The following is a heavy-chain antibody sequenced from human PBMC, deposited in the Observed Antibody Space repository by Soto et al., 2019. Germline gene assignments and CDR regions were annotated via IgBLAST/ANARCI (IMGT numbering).Heavy chain of an antibody. CDR1: GFTFSDFA. CDR3: AAPRDEYGSGVSWFTYGMDI. V-gene: IGHV3-23*01. Sequence: GGSLRLSCLASGFTFSDFAMTWVRHVPGRGLEWVASLDGAGGSTYYTESVRGRFSISRDNSQNTLFLQMKRLTVDDTAIYYCAAPRDEYGSGVSWFTYGMDIWGQGTTVTVSS. J-gene: IGHJ6*02. CDR2: LDGAGGST. D-gene: IGHD3-10*01.